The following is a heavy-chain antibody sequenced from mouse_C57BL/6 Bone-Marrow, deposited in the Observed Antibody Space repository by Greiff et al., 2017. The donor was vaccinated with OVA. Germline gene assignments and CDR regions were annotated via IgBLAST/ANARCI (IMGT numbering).Heavy chain of an antibody. CDR1: GFNIKDDY. Sequence: EVQLQQSGAELVRPGASVTLSCTASGFNIKDDYMHWVKQRPEQGLEWIGWIDPENGDTAYASKFQGKATITADPSSNTAYLQLSSLTSEDTAVYDCTSPPHYYGSSWFAYWGQGTLVTVSA. J-gene: IGHJ3*01. CDR2: IDPENGDT. CDR3: TSPPHYYGSSWFAY. D-gene: IGHD1-1*01. V-gene: IGHV14-4*01.